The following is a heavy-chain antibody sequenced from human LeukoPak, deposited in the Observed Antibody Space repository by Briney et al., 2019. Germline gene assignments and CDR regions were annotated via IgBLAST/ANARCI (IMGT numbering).Heavy chain of an antibody. J-gene: IGHJ3*02. CDR2: ISSSSSYI. Sequence: PGGSLRLSCAASGFTFSSYSMNWVRQAPGKGLEWVSSISSSSSYIYYADSVKGRFTISRDNAKNSLYLQMNSLRAEDTAVYYCARVKWSWPGIAAAHDAFDIWGQGTMVTVSS. CDR1: GFTFSSYS. D-gene: IGHD6-13*01. V-gene: IGHV3-21*01. CDR3: ARVKWSWPGIAAAHDAFDI.